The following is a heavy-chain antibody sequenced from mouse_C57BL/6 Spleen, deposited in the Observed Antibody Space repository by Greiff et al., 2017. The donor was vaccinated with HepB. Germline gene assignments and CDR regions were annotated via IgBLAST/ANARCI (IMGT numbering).Heavy chain of an antibody. CDR2: IYPGDGDT. V-gene: IGHV1-82*01. CDR3: ARSFITTVVAPFDY. J-gene: IGHJ2*01. CDR1: GYAFSSSW. D-gene: IGHD1-1*01. Sequence: QVHVKQSGPELVKPGASVKISFKASGYAFSSSWMNWVKQRPGKGLEWIGRIYPGDGDTNYNGKFKGKATLTADKSSSTAYMQLSSLTSEDSAVYFCARSFITTVVAPFDYWGQGTTLTVSS.